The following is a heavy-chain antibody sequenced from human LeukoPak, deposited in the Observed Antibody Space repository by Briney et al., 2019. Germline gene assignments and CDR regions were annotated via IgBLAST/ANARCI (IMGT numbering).Heavy chain of an antibody. J-gene: IGHJ6*04. CDR1: GGTFSSYA. V-gene: IGHV1-69*13. D-gene: IGHD3-10*01. Sequence: GASVKVSCKASGGTFSSYAISWVRQAPGQGLEWMGGIIPIFGTANYAQKFQGRVTITADESTGTAYMELSSLRSEDTAVYYCARDTRWFRESDYYYYGMDVWGKGTTVTVSS. CDR3: ARDTRWFRESDYYYYGMDV. CDR2: IIPIFGTA.